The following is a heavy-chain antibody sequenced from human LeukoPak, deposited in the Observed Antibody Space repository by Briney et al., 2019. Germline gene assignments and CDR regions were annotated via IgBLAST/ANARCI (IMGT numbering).Heavy chain of an antibody. CDR3: ARDSDGSSSYYFDY. CDR2: IRGSSSYR. J-gene: IGHJ4*02. D-gene: IGHD6-6*01. Sequence: GGSLRLSCAASGFTFSDYYMSWIRRAPGKGLEWLSSIRGSSSYRNYADSVKGRFTISRDNAKNSLYLQMNSLTAEDTAVYYCARDSDGSSSYYFDYWGQGTLVTVSS. CDR1: GFTFSDYY. V-gene: IGHV3-11*06.